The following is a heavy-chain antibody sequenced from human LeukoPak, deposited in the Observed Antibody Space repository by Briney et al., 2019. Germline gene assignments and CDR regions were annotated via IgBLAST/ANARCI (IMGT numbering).Heavy chain of an antibody. J-gene: IGHJ6*03. CDR2: ISWNSGTI. Sequence: GGSLRLSCSPSGFTFDEYSMHWVRQVPGKGRDWVAGISWNSGTIDYAEAVKGRFTISRENAKKSVFLQMKALRDEDTALYYCAKSARLVIAVRSPMDVWGKGTTVTVSS. D-gene: IGHD3-9*01. CDR1: GFTFDEYS. CDR3: AKSARLVIAVRSPMDV. V-gene: IGHV3-9*01.